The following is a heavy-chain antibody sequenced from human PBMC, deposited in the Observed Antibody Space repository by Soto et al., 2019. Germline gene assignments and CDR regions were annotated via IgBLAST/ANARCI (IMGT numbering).Heavy chain of an antibody. V-gene: IGHV3-74*01. CDR2: INSDGSST. CDR1: GFTFSSYW. Sequence: QPGGSLRLSCAASGFTFSSYWMHWVRQAPGKGLVWVSRINSDGSSTSYADSVKGRFTISRDNAKNTLYLQMNSLRAEDTAVYYCERGNKLPDYYYYMDVWGKGTTVTVS. CDR3: ERGNKLPDYYYYMDV. D-gene: IGHD2-15*01. J-gene: IGHJ6*03.